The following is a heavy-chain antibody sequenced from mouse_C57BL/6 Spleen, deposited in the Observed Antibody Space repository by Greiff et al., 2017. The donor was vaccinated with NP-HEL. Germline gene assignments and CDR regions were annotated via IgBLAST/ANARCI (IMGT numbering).Heavy chain of an antibody. CDR3: ASYSNYAAAY. J-gene: IGHJ3*01. CDR2: IWTGGGT. V-gene: IGHV2-9-1*01. D-gene: IGHD2-5*01. CDR1: GFSLTNYA. Sequence: QVQLKDSGPGLVAPSQSLSITCTVSGFSLTNYAINWVRQPPGKGLEWLGVIWTGGGTNYNSALKSRLSISKDNSKSQVFLKMNSLQTDDTARYYCASYSNYAAAYWGQGTLVSVSA.